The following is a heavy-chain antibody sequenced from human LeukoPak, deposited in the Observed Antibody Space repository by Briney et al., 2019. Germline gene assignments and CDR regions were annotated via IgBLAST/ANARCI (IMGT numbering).Heavy chain of an antibody. V-gene: IGHV3-15*01. CDR1: GFTFSNAW. CDR2: IKSKTDGGTT. Sequence: GGSLRLSCAASGFTFSNAWMSWVRQAPGKGLEWVGRIKSKTDGGTTDYAAPVKGRFTISRDDSKNTLYLQMNSLKTEDTAVYYCPTIPGLYCSSTSCRNDFDYWGQGTLVTVSS. D-gene: IGHD2-2*01. J-gene: IGHJ4*02. CDR3: PTIPGLYCSSTSCRNDFDY.